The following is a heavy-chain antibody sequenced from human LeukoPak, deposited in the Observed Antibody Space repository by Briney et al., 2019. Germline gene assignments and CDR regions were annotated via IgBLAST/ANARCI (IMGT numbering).Heavy chain of an antibody. V-gene: IGHV3-30-3*01. CDR3: ARDPRGLFGSRTIWDAFDI. CDR2: ISYDGNNK. CDR1: GFTFSSYA. J-gene: IGHJ3*02. D-gene: IGHD3-3*01. Sequence: GGSLRLSCAASGFTFSSYAMHWVRQGPGKGLEWVAVISYDGNNKYYADPVKGRFTVSRDNSMNTLYLQMNSLRAEDTAVYYCARDPRGLFGSRTIWDAFDIWGQGTMVTVSS.